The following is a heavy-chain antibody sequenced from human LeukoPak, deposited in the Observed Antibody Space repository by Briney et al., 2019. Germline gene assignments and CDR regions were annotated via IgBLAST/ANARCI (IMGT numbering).Heavy chain of an antibody. CDR2: IYYSGST. CDR1: GGSISSYY. Sequence: SETLSLTCTVSGGSISSYYWSWIRQPPGKGLEWIGCIYYSGSTNYNPSLKSRVTISVDTSKNQFSLKLSSVTAADTAVYYCARTRVDNYYDSSGYYQTFDYWGQGTLVTVSS. CDR3: ARTRVDNYYDSSGYYQTFDY. V-gene: IGHV4-59*01. D-gene: IGHD3-22*01. J-gene: IGHJ4*02.